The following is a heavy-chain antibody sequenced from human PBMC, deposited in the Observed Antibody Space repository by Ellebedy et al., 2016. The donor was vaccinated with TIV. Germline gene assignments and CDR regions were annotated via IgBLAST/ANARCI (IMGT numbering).Heavy chain of an antibody. CDR3: ARDPYSSGWSAIGYFDL. J-gene: IGHJ4*02. CDR2: TSFDGKNK. D-gene: IGHD6-19*01. V-gene: IGHV3-30*04. Sequence: PGGSLRLSCAASGFVFSSYTMWWVCQTPGKGLEWVAVTSFDGKNKHYADPVKGRFTISRDNSQNTLYLHMHSLRDEDTAVYYCARDPYSSGWSAIGYFDLWGQGALVTVSS. CDR1: GFVFSSYT.